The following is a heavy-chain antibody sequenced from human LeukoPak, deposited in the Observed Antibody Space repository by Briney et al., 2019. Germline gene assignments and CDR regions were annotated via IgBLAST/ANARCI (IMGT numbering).Heavy chain of an antibody. D-gene: IGHD1-26*01. V-gene: IGHV4-61*02. Sequence: SETLSLTCTVSGGSISSGSYYWSWIRQPAGKGLEWIGRIYTSGSTNYNPSLKSRVTISVDTSKNQFSLKLSSVTAADTAVYYCASVSGTVWEQLGNWFDPWGQGTLVTVSS. CDR2: IYTSGST. CDR3: ASVSGTVWEQLGNWFDP. J-gene: IGHJ5*02. CDR1: GGSISSGSYY.